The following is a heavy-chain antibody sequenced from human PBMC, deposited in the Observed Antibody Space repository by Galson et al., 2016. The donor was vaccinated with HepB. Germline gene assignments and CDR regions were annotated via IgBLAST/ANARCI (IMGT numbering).Heavy chain of an antibody. V-gene: IGHV7-4-1*02. J-gene: IGHJ6*02. Sequence: SVKVSCKASGYTFTSYAMNWVRQAPGQGLEWMGWINTNTGNPTYAQGFTGRFVFSLDTSVSTAYLQISSLKAEDTVVYYCARPIHLGGYYYYGMDVWGQGTTVTVSS. CDR1: GYTFTSYA. D-gene: IGHD3-16*01. CDR3: ARPIHLGGYYYYGMDV. CDR2: INTNTGNP.